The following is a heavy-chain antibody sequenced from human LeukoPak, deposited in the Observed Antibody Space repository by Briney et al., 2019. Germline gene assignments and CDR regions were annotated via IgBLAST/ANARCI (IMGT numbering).Heavy chain of an antibody. CDR2: ISAYNGNT. CDR3: ARPAGYYDILTGYLDY. J-gene: IGHJ4*02. V-gene: IGHV1-18*04. D-gene: IGHD3-9*01. Sequence: GASVKVSCKASGYTFTSYGISWVRQAPGQGLEWMGLISAYNGNTNYAQKLQGRVTMTTVTSTSTAYMELRSLRSDDTAVYYCARPAGYYDILTGYLDYWGQGTLVTVSS. CDR1: GYTFTSYG.